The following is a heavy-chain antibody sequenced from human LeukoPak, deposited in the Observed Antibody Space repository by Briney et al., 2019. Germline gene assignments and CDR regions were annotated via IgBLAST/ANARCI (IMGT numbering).Heavy chain of an antibody. D-gene: IGHD2/OR15-2a*01. CDR3: AAADWEYFYFDS. V-gene: IGHV4-31*03. CDR1: GASVSRVGYY. Sequence: SETLSLTCTVSGASVSRVGYYWSWIRQHPGKGLEWIGYTSYSGSTYYNPSLMGRIIISVDRSQNQFSLKLSAVTAADTAVYFCAAADWEYFYFDSWGQGTLVAVSS. CDR2: TSYSGST. J-gene: IGHJ4*02.